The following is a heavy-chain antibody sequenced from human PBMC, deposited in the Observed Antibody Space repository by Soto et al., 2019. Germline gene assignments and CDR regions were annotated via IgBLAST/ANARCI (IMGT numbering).Heavy chain of an antibody. Sequence: ASVKVSCKSSGYILSDYCIHWVRQAPGHGLEWLGIINPSGGSTSYAQKFQGRVTMTRDTSTSTVYMELSSLRSEDTAVYYCARAYYYDSSGRYYFDYWGQGTLVTVSS. CDR3: ARAYYYDSSGRYYFDY. CDR2: INPSGGST. D-gene: IGHD3-22*01. CDR1: GYILSDYC. J-gene: IGHJ4*02. V-gene: IGHV1-46*01.